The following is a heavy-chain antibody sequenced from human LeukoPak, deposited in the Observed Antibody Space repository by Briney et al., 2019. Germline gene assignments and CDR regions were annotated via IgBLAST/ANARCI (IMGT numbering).Heavy chain of an antibody. CDR2: ISFDGSNK. J-gene: IGHJ4*02. D-gene: IGHD2-2*01. Sequence: GGSLRLSCAASGFTVTGNYMSWVRQAPGKGLEWVAVISFDGSNKFYADSVKGRFTISRDNSKNTLYLQMNNLRAEDTAVYYCARGLVVPAGIDSWGQGTLVTVSS. CDR3: ARGLVVPAGIDS. V-gene: IGHV3-30-3*01. CDR1: GFTVTGNY.